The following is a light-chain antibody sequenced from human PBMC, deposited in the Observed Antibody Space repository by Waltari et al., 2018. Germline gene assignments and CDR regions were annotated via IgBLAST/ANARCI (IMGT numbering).Light chain of an antibody. CDR3: AAWHDSLNGVA. Sequence: QSVLTQPPSVSGTPGQRVTISCSGSSSSIGNNNVNWYQQLQGTVPRLLIYKNMVRPTGVPDRFSGSKSGTSASLVITGLQSEDEADYYCAAWHDSLNGVAFGGGTKVTVL. V-gene: IGLV1-44*01. J-gene: IGLJ2*01. CDR1: SSSIGNNN. CDR2: KNM.